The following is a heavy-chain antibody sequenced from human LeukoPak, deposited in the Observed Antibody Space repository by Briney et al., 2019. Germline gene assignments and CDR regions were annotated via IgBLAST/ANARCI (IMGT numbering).Heavy chain of an antibody. J-gene: IGHJ4*02. Sequence: PSETLSLTCTVSGGSISSYYWSWIRQPPGKGLEWIGYIYYSGSTNYNPSLKSRVTISVDKSKNQFSLKLSSVTAADTAVYYCARGGTGYSGYDWGSFDYWGQGTLVTVSS. CDR1: GGSISSYY. V-gene: IGHV4-59*12. CDR2: IYYSGST. CDR3: ARGGTGYSGYDWGSFDY. D-gene: IGHD5-12*01.